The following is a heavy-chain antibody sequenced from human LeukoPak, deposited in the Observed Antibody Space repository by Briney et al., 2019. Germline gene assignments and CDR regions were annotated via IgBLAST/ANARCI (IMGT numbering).Heavy chain of an antibody. V-gene: IGHV3-23*01. Sequence: GGSMRLSCATSGFPFETNAMSWVRQAPGKGLEWVATIGTTETFSADSVTGRFTISRDNSKTTVNLQMSRLRVEVTAIYYSAKDWIQFNRVFDCFDSWGQGTLVTVSS. D-gene: IGHD5-18*01. CDR1: GFPFETNA. CDR3: AKDWIQFNRVFDCFDS. CDR2: IGTTET. J-gene: IGHJ4*02.